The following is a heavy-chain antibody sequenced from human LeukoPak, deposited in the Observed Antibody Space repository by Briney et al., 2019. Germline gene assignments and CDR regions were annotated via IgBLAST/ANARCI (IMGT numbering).Heavy chain of an antibody. CDR1: GFTFSDHF. Sequence: PGGSLRLSCVGSGFTFSDHFMSWIRQVPGKEPEWLSYINSKGDNILYRDSVKGRFTISRDNSKNTLYLQMNSLRAEDTAVYYCAKDDKRGTSIFDYWGQGTLVTVSS. V-gene: IGHV3-11*01. J-gene: IGHJ4*02. CDR2: INSKGDNI. D-gene: IGHD1-14*01. CDR3: AKDDKRGTSIFDY.